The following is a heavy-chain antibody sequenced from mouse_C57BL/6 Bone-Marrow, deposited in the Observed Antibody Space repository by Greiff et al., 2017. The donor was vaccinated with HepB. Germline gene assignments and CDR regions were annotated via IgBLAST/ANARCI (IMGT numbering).Heavy chain of an antibody. CDR3: VREGYYGNYPLAY. Sequence: EVHLVESGGGLVQPKGSLKLSCAASGFSFNTYAMNWVRQAPGKGLEWVARIRSKSNNYATYYADSVKDRFTISRDDSESMLYLQMNNLKTEDTAMYYCVREGYYGNYPLAYWGQGTLVTVSA. J-gene: IGHJ3*01. V-gene: IGHV10-1*01. CDR2: IRSKSNNYAT. CDR1: GFSFNTYA. D-gene: IGHD2-1*01.